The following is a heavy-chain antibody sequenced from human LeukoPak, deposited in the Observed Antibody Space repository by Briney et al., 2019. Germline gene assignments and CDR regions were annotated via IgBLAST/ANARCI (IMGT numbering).Heavy chain of an antibody. CDR1: GFTFTSYG. CDR3: ARGGLSSSGCDF. J-gene: IGHJ4*02. V-gene: IGHV1-18*01. D-gene: IGHD6-19*01. CDR2: ISAYNGNT. Sequence: ASVKVSCKTSGFTFTSYGFTWVRQAPGQGAEWMGWISAYNGNTNYAQKFRGRVTMTTDTSTSTVYMELRNLTSDDTAVYYCARGGLSSSGCDFWGPGTLVSVSS.